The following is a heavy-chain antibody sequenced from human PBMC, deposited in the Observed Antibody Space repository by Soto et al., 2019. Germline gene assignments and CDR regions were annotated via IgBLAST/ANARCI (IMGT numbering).Heavy chain of an antibody. Sequence: KTSETLSLTCTVSGGSISSSSYYWGWIRQPPGKGLEWIGSIYYSGSTYYNPSLKSRVTISVDTSKNQFSLKLSSVTAADTAVYYCAATSGWYEVCWFDPWGQGTLVTVSS. D-gene: IGHD6-19*01. J-gene: IGHJ5*02. V-gene: IGHV4-39*01. CDR1: GGSISSSSYY. CDR3: AATSGWYEVCWFDP. CDR2: IYYSGST.